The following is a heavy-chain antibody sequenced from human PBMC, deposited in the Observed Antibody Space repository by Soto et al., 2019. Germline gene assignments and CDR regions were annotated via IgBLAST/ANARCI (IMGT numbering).Heavy chain of an antibody. V-gene: IGHV4-59*01. CDR3: ATQKIAAAGTFDY. CDR1: GGSIGSYY. Sequence: SETLSLTCTVSGGSIGSYYWSWIRQPPGKGLEWIGYIYYSGSTNYNPSLKSRVTISVDTSKNQFSLKLSSVTAADTAVYYCATQKIAAAGTFDYWGQGTLVSVSS. CDR2: IYYSGST. J-gene: IGHJ4*02. D-gene: IGHD6-13*01.